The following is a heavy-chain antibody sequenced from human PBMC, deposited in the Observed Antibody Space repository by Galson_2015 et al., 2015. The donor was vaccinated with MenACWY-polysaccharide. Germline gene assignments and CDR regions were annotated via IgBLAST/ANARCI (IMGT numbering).Heavy chain of an antibody. CDR1: GLTFSSYW. V-gene: IGHV3-74*01. CDR3: ARSRAWSTGYYYGMDV. Sequence: SLRLSCAAPGLTFSSYWMHWVRRAPGKGLVWVSRINSDGRSTSYVDSVKGRFTISRDNAKNTLYLQMNSLRAEDTAVYYCARSRAWSTGYYYGMDVWGQGTLVTVSS. J-gene: IGHJ6*02. CDR2: INSDGRST. D-gene: IGHD1-1*01.